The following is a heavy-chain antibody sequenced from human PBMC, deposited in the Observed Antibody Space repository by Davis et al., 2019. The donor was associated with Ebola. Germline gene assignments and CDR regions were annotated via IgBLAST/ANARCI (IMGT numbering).Heavy chain of an antibody. CDR2: ISAYDGNT. CDR1: AYFFTSHG. V-gene: IGHV1-18*04. D-gene: IGHD3-16*01. CDR3: SRDYGWVTTLMTRNYSDGKDV. Sequence: ASVPVSCKASAYFFTSHGVIRVGHAPRQQLEWMGCISAYDGNTNYAQKPQGRVTMTTDTSTSTAYMELRSLRSDDTAVYYCSRDYGWVTTLMTRNYSDGKDVWGQGTTVSVA. J-gene: IGHJ6*02.